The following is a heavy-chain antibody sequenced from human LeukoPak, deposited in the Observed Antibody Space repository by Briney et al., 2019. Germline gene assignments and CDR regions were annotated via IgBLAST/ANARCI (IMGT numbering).Heavy chain of an antibody. CDR1: GCSISNYW. CDR3: ARGYSSSWNYFDY. CDR2: VFDSGGT. V-gene: IGHV4-59*01. J-gene: IGHJ4*02. D-gene: IGHD6-13*01. Sequence: PSETLSLTCTASGCSISNYWWSWIRQPPGKGLEWIGYVFDSGGTNYNPSLKSRVTISVDTSKKQFSLKLSSVTAADTAVYYCARGYSSSWNYFDYWGQGTLVTVSS.